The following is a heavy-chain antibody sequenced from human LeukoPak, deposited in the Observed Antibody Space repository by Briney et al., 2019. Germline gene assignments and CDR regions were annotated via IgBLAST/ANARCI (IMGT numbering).Heavy chain of an antibody. CDR2: IYYTGST. J-gene: IGHJ6*02. V-gene: IGHV4-39*01. CDR1: GGSISSSNYY. D-gene: IGHD6-19*01. Sequence: PSGTLSLTCAVSGGSISSSNYYWGWIRQPPGKGLEWIGSIYYTGSTYYNPSLKSRVTISVDTSKNQFSLKLSSVTAADTAVYYCARVHFSGWFGLDVWGQGTTVTVSS. CDR3: ARVHFSGWFGLDV.